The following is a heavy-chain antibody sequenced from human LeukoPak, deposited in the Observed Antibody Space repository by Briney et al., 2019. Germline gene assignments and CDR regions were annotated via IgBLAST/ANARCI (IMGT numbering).Heavy chain of an antibody. CDR2: IYHSGST. D-gene: IGHD6-6*01. V-gene: IGHV4-38-2*02. J-gene: IGHJ5*02. CDR1: GYSISSGYY. Sequence: SETLSLTCTVSGYSISSGYYWGWIRQPPWKGLEWIGSIYHSGSTYYNPSLKSRVTISVDTSKNQFSLKLSSVTAVDTAVYYCARDSSSSGWFDPWGQGTLVTVSS. CDR3: ARDSSSSGWFDP.